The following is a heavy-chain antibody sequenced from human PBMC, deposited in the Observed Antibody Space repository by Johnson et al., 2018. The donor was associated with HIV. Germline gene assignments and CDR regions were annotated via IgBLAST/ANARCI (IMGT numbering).Heavy chain of an antibody. D-gene: IGHD5-12*01. CDR2: ISWDGGNT. J-gene: IGHJ3*02. CDR3: ANGESGLRGREAFDI. V-gene: IGHV3-43*01. CDR1: GFSFDDYA. Sequence: VQLVESGGDLVQPGRSLRLSCTASGFSFDDYAMHWVRQVPGRGLEWVSLISWDGGNTYYADSVKGRFTISRDNSKNSLYLKMNSLRTEDTAFYYCANGESGLRGREAFDIWGQGTMVTVSS.